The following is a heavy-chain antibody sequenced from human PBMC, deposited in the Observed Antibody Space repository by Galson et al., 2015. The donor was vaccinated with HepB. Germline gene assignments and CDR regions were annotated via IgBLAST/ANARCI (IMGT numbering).Heavy chain of an antibody. J-gene: IGHJ3*02. CDR2: IYYSGST. CDR3: ARHGDYYDSSGYDAFDI. Sequence: SETLSLTCTVSGGSISSYYWSWIRQPPGKGLEWIGYIYYSGSTNYNPSLKSRVTISVDTSKNQFSLKLSSVTAADTAVYYCARHGDYYDSSGYDAFDIWGQGTMVTVSS. D-gene: IGHD3-22*01. CDR1: GGSISSYY. V-gene: IGHV4-59*08.